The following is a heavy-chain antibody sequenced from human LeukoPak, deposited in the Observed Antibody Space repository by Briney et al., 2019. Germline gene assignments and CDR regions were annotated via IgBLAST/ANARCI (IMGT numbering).Heavy chain of an antibody. CDR3: ARYYDFWSGYLGY. V-gene: IGHV1-69*05. CDR1: GGTFSSYA. CDR2: IIPIFGTA. J-gene: IGHJ4*02. Sequence: SVKVSCKASGGTFSSYAISWVRQAPGQGLEWMGGIIPIFGTANYAQKFQGRVTMTTDTSTSTAYMEPRSLRSDDTAVYYCARYYDFWSGYLGYWGQGTLVTVSS. D-gene: IGHD3-3*01.